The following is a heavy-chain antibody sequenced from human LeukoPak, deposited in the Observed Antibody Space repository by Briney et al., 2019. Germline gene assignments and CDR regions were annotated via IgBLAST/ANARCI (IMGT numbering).Heavy chain of an antibody. V-gene: IGHV4-34*01. J-gene: IGHJ4*02. CDR1: GGSFSGYY. D-gene: IGHD6-6*01. CDR2: INHSGST. Sequence: PSETLSLTCAVYGGSFSGYYWSWIRQPPGKGLEWIGEINHSGSTNYNPSLKSRVTISVDTSKNQFSLKLSSVTAADTAVYYCARHRRIAARPPHFDYWGQGTLVTVSS. CDR3: ARHRRIAARPPHFDY.